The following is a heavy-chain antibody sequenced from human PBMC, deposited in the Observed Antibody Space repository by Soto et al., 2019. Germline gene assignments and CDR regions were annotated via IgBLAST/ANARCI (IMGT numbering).Heavy chain of an antibody. Sequence: QVQLQESGPGLVKASQTLSLTCTVSGASVNSGDYYWSWVRQPPGRGLEWIGYIHYSETIYYNPSLKSRRRIIVETFNTQYPLEVSSLTAADPAVYYCARAHRYYDYPDIWGQGTTVTVSS. V-gene: IGHV4-30-4*01. CDR3: ARAHRYYDYPDI. CDR2: IHYSETI. J-gene: IGHJ3*02. D-gene: IGHD3-22*01. CDR1: GASVNSGDYY.